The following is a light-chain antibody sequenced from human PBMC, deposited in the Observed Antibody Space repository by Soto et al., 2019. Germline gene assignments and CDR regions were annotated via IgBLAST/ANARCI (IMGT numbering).Light chain of an antibody. CDR1: QRVSSN. Sequence: EMVMTQSPAPLSVSPGERATSSCRASQRVSSNIAWDQQKPGQAPRLLIYGASTRATGIPARCSGSASGTEFTLTISSLQSEDFAVYYCQQYNNWPPWTFGQGTKV. V-gene: IGKV3-15*01. CDR3: QQYNNWPPWT. J-gene: IGKJ1*01. CDR2: GAS.